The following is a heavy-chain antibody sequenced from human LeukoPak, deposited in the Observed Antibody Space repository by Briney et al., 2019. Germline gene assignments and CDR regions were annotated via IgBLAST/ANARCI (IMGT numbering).Heavy chain of an antibody. CDR3: ARAAGGTPFDP. CDR2: IIPIFGTA. J-gene: IGHJ5*02. D-gene: IGHD1-26*01. Sequence: GASVKVSCKASGYTFTGYYMHWVRQAPGQGLEWMGRIIPIFGTANYAQKFQGRVTITTDESTSTAYMELSSLRSEDTAVYYCARAAGGTPFDPWGQGTLVTVSS. CDR1: GYTFTGYY. V-gene: IGHV1-69*05.